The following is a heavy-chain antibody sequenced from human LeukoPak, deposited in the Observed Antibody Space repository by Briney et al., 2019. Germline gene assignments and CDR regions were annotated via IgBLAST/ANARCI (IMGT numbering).Heavy chain of an antibody. Sequence: GGSLRLSCAASGFTFSSYDIHWVRQAPGKGLEWVSVIYSGGSTYYADSVKGRFTISRDNSKNTLYLQMNSLRAEDTAVYYCARAGYCSGGSCFHFDYWGQGTLVTVSS. CDR1: GFTFSSYD. CDR3: ARAGYCSGGSCFHFDY. D-gene: IGHD2-15*01. J-gene: IGHJ4*02. V-gene: IGHV3-53*01. CDR2: IYSGGST.